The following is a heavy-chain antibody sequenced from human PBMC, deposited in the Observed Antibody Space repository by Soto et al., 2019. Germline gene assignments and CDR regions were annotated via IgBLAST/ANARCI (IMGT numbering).Heavy chain of an antibody. D-gene: IGHD4-4*01. CDR2: IIPIFGTA. Sequence: SVKVSFKASGGTFISYAISWVRQAPGQGLEWMGGIIPIFGTANYAQKFQGRVTITADESTSTAYMELSSLRSEDTAVYYCARDHNYANWFDPWGQGTLVTVSS. J-gene: IGHJ5*02. CDR3: ARDHNYANWFDP. V-gene: IGHV1-69*13. CDR1: GGTFISYA.